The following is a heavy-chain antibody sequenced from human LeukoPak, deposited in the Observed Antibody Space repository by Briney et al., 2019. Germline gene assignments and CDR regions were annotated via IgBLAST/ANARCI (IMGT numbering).Heavy chain of an antibody. Sequence: GGSLRLSCAASGFNVSSYSMSWVRQAPGKGLEWVSVIYSGGSTYYADSVKGRFTISRHNSRSMLYLQMNSLRTEDTAVYYCARGNDYLEAFDIWGRGTMVTVSS. J-gene: IGHJ3*02. CDR1: GFNVSSYS. D-gene: IGHD5-12*01. V-gene: IGHV3-53*04. CDR2: IYSGGST. CDR3: ARGNDYLEAFDI.